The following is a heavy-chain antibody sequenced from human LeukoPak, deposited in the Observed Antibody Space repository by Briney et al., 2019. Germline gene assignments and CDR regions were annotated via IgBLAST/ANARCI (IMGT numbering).Heavy chain of an antibody. CDR1: GFIFSDHY. V-gene: IGHV3-72*01. CDR3: VRGRNSFDY. CDR2: STNKASGYTT. D-gene: IGHD1-14*01. J-gene: IGHJ4*02. Sequence: GGSLRLSCAVSGFIFSDHYMDWVRQAPGKGPERIARSTNKASGYTTHYAASVQGRFTISRDDSKDTLFLQMNSLKNEDTAVYFCVRGRNSFDYWGQGTLVSVSS.